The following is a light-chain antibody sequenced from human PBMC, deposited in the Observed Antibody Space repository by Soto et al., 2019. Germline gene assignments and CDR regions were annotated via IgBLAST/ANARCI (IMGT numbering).Light chain of an antibody. V-gene: IGKV3-11*01. CDR1: QRVSGGF. Sequence: IVLPPSPAPLSLSPGGRAPPYRRASQRVSGGFLAWYQQKPGQTPRLLIYDASNRATGIPARFSGSGSGTDFTFTISSLEAEDFAVYYCQQRSIWPLTFGQGTRLEIK. J-gene: IGKJ5*01. CDR3: QQRSIWPLT. CDR2: DAS.